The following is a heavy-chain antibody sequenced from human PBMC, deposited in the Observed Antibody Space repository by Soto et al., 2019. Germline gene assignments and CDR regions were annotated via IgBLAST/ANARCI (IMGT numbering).Heavy chain of an antibody. CDR3: ARDPYHVLMVNAPNLYGMDV. D-gene: IGHD2-8*01. J-gene: IGHJ6*02. CDR2: IIPILGIA. Sequence: PVKVSCKASGGTFSSYTISWVRQAPGQGVEWKGKIIPILGIANYAQKFQGKVTITADKSTSTAYMELSSLRSEDTAVYYFARDPYHVLMVNAPNLYGMDVWGQGTTVTVSS. CDR1: GGTFSSYT. V-gene: IGHV1-69*04.